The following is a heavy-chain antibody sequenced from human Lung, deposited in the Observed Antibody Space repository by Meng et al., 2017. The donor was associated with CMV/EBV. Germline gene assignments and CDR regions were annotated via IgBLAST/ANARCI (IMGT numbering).Heavy chain of an antibody. Sequence: GRSXRLCCAASGFTLRRYWMSWVRQAPGKGLEWVANIKEGGSEKYYVDSVKGRFTISRDNAKNSLYVQMNSLRGEDTAVYYCARAYRAIDYWGQGTLVTVSS. CDR2: IKEGGSEK. V-gene: IGHV3-7*01. J-gene: IGHJ4*02. CDR1: GFTLRRYW. D-gene: IGHD1-26*01. CDR3: ARAYRAIDY.